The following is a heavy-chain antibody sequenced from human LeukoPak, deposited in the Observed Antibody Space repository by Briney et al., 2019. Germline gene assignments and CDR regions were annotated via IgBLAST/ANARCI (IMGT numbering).Heavy chain of an antibody. J-gene: IGHJ4*02. D-gene: IGHD1-1*01. CDR1: GFTFRSYS. CDR2: ISGMSSTI. V-gene: IGHV3-48*02. CDR3: ARDSSDAYNPEPSY. Sequence: GGSLRLSCAASGFTFRSYSMNWVRQAPGKGLEWVSFISGMSSTIYYADSVKGRFTISRDNAKNSVYLQMNSLRDEDTAVYYCARDSSDAYNPEPSYWGQGTLVTVSS.